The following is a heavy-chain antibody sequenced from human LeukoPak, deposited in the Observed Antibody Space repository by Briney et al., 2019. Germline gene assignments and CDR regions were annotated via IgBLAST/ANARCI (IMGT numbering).Heavy chain of an antibody. CDR1: GFTFSSYG. D-gene: IGHD3-22*01. Sequence: PGRSLRLSCAASGFTFSSYGMHWVRQAPGKGLEWVAVISYDGSNKYYADSVKGRFTISRDNSKNTLYLQMNSLRAEDTAVYYCAKGGGSSGYYYAYYFDYWGQGTLVTVSS. V-gene: IGHV3-30*18. CDR3: AKGGGSSGYYYAYYFDY. J-gene: IGHJ4*02. CDR2: ISYDGSNK.